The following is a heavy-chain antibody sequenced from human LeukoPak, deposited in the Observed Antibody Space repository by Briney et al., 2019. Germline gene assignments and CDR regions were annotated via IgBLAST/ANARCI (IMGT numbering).Heavy chain of an antibody. D-gene: IGHD7-27*01. J-gene: IGHJ4*02. V-gene: IGHV1-2*02. CDR2: INPNSGGT. CDR1: GGTFSSYA. CDR3: ARGTGEFDY. Sequence: ASVKVSCKASGGTFSSYAISWVRQAPGQGLEWMGWINPNSGGTNYAQKFQGRVTMTRDTSISTAYMELSRLRSDDTAVYYCARGTGEFDYWGQGTLVTVSS.